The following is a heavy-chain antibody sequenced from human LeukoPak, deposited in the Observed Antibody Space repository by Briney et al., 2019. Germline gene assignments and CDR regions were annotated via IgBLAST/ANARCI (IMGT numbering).Heavy chain of an antibody. CDR3: AKDRPNSGSYRSTTYFDY. Sequence: GGSLRLSCAASGFTFSSYGMSWVRQAPGKGLEWVSAISGSGGSTYYADSVKGRFTISRDNSKNTLYLQMNSLRAEDTAVYYCAKDRPNSGSYRSTTYFDYWGQGTLVTVSS. V-gene: IGHV3-23*01. J-gene: IGHJ4*02. CDR1: GFTFSSYG. D-gene: IGHD1-26*01. CDR2: ISGSGGST.